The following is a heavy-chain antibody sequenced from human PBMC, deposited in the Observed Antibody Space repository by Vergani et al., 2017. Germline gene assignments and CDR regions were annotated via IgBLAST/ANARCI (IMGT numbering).Heavy chain of an antibody. J-gene: IGHJ6*02. V-gene: IGHV5-10-1*01. CDR2: IDPSDSYT. D-gene: IGHD3-3*01. CDR1: GYSFTSYW. Sequence: EVQLVQSGAEVKKPGESLKISCKGSGYSFTSYWISWVRQMPGKGLEWMGRIDPSDSYTNYSPSFQGHVTISADKSISTAYLQWSSLKASDTAMYYCARRRSSHWSDSSGNYYYGMDVWGQGTTVTVSS. CDR3: ARRRSSHWSDSSGNYYYGMDV.